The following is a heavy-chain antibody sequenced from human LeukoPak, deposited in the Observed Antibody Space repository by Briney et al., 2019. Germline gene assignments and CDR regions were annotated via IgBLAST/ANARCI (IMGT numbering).Heavy chain of an antibody. J-gene: IGHJ4*02. CDR2: ISGSAYST. D-gene: IGHD6-19*01. CDR1: GFTFSSYA. Sequence: PGGSLRLSCAASGFTFSSYAMSWVRQAPGKGLEWVSAISGSAYSTYYADSVKGRFTISRDNSKNTLYLQMNSLRADDTAVYYCAKETVAAPPIDYWGQGTLVIVSS. CDR3: AKETVAAPPIDY. V-gene: IGHV3-23*01.